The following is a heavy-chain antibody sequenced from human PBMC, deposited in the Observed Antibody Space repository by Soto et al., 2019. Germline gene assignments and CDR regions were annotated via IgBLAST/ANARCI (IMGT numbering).Heavy chain of an antibody. Sequence: QVQLVQSGAEVKKPGSSVKVSCKASGGTFSSYTISWVRQAPGQGLEWMGRIIPILGIANYAQKFQGRVTITADKSTSTAYMELSSLRSEDTAVYYCARHIVGASRLFDYWGQGTLVTVSS. J-gene: IGHJ4*02. D-gene: IGHD1-26*01. CDR2: IIPILGIA. CDR1: GGTFSSYT. V-gene: IGHV1-69*02. CDR3: ARHIVGASRLFDY.